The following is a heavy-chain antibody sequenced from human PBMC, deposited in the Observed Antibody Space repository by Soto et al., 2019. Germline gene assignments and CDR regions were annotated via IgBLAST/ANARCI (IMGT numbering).Heavy chain of an antibody. Sequence: PGGSLRLSCAPSGFTVSSHYMSWVRQAPGKGLEWVSVINSGGSTYYADSVKGRFTISRDHSRNTLYLQMNSLRVDDTAVYYCAREVFCSSSSCQVRYGMDVWGQGTTVTVSS. V-gene: IGHV3-53*01. D-gene: IGHD2-2*01. CDR1: GFTVSSHY. CDR3: AREVFCSSSSCQVRYGMDV. CDR2: INSGGST. J-gene: IGHJ6*02.